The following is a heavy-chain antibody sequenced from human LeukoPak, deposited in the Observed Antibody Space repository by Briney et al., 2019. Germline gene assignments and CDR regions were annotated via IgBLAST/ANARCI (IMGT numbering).Heavy chain of an antibody. CDR3: AAGETAAYLLDY. J-gene: IGHJ4*02. D-gene: IGHD3-16*01. Sequence: GASVKVSCKASGYTFTGYYMHWVRQAPGQGLEWMGWINPNSGGTNYAQKFQGRVTMTWDTSIGTAYMELSRLRSDDTAVYYCAAGETAAYLLDYWGQGTLVTVSS. CDR2: INPNSGGT. CDR1: GYTFTGYY. V-gene: IGHV1-2*02.